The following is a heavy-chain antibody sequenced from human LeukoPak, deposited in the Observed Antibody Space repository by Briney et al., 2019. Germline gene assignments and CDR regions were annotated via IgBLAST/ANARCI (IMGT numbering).Heavy chain of an antibody. CDR2: ISSSGSTI. CDR3: AREAGYFDWLLPFDY. V-gene: IGHV3-48*04. D-gene: IGHD3-9*01. J-gene: IGHJ4*02. CDR1: GFTFSGAW. Sequence: GGSLRLSCTASGFTFSGAWMTWVRQAPGKGLEWVSYISSSGSTIYYADSVKGRFTISRDNAKNSLYLQMNSLRAEDTAVYYCAREAGYFDWLLPFDYWGQGTLVTVSS.